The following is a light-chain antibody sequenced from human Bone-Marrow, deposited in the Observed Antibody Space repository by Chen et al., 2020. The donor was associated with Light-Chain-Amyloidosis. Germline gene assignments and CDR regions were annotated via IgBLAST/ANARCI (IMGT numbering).Light chain of an antibody. V-gene: IGLV3-25*03. Sequence: SYELTQPPSVSVSPGQTARITCSGDDLPTKYAYWYQQKPGQAPVLVIHRDTERPSGISERLSGSGSGTTATLTISGVQAEDEADYHCQSADSSGTYDVIFGGGTKLTVL. J-gene: IGLJ2*01. CDR1: DLPTKY. CDR3: QSADSSGTYDVI. CDR2: RDT.